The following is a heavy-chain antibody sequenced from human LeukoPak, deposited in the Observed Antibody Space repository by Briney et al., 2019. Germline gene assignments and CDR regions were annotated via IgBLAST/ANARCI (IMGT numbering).Heavy chain of an antibody. CDR1: GFTVSSNY. J-gene: IGHJ3*01. D-gene: IGHD3-16*01. V-gene: IGHV4-34*01. Sequence: GSLRLSCAVSGFTVSSNYMTWVRQPPGKGPEWIEEMSQSGSTNSNPSLKSRVTVSVDTSKNQLSLKLSSVTAADTAVYYCARYLGGGIFDLWGQGTVVTVSA. CDR3: ARYLGGGIFDL. CDR2: MSQSGST.